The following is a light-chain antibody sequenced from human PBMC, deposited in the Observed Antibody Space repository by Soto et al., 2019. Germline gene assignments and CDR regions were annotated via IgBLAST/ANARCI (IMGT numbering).Light chain of an antibody. CDR3: CSSATQSTYV. CDR1: SSDVGAYNS. Sequence: QSVLAQPASVSGSPGQSITISCTGTSSDVGAYNSVSWYQQHPHRAPQVIIYKGTQRPSGVSNRFSGSTSGNAASLTISALQTDDEADYFCCSSATQSTYVCATGNQVTVL. CDR2: KGT. V-gene: IGLV2-23*01. J-gene: IGLJ1*01.